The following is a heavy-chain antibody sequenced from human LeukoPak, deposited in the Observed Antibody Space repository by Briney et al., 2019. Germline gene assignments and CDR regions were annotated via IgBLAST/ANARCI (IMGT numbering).Heavy chain of an antibody. Sequence: SDTLSLTCTVSGGSISSGDYYWSWIRQHPGKGLEWIGYIHYSGTTYYNPSLNSRVTISVDRSANHFSLKVSSVTAADTAVYYCARDAIDSNYFDFWGQGTLVTGSS. CDR3: ARDAIDSNYFDF. CDR1: GGSISSGDYY. J-gene: IGHJ4*02. V-gene: IGHV4-31*03. D-gene: IGHD4-11*01. CDR2: IHYSGTT.